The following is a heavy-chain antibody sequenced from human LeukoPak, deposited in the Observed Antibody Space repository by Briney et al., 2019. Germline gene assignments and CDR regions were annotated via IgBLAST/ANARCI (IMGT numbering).Heavy chain of an antibody. D-gene: IGHD2-15*01. J-gene: IGHJ4*02. CDR2: IDDSVIA. V-gene: IGHV4-59*08. CDR3: ARHVTGYCSGGTCPYYFDY. CDR1: GGSISSYY. Sequence: SETLSLTCTVSGGSISSYYWSWIRQPPGRGLEWIAYIDDSVIARYNPSLNSRATISVDTSKNQFSLRLSSVTAADTAVYYCARHVTGYCSGGTCPYYFDYWGQGTLVTVSS.